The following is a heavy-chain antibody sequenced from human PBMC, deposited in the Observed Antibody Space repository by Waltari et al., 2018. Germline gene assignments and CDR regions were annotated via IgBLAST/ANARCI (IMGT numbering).Heavy chain of an antibody. V-gene: IGHV4-30-4*08. D-gene: IGHD6-13*01. J-gene: IGHJ3*02. Sequence: QVQLQESGPGLVRPSQTLSLTCTVSGASISRGDYYWSWIRQPPGKGLEWIGHIYYSGTTYYDPSLKSRRAISVDTSKNQFSLNLSSVTAADTAVYFCARVGLAVAGYDAFDIWGQGTMVTVSS. CDR2: IYYSGTT. CDR1: GASISRGDYY. CDR3: ARVGLAVAGYDAFDI.